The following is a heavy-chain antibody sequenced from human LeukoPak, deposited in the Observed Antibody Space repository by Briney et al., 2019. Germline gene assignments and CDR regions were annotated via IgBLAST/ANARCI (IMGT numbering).Heavy chain of an antibody. Sequence: SETLSLTCAVYGGSFSGYCWSWIRQPPGKGLEWIGEINHSGSTNYNPSLKSRVTISVDTSKNQFSLKLSSVTAADTAVHYCARVHSSGWYYYYYGMDVWGQGTTVTVSS. J-gene: IGHJ6*02. CDR3: ARVHSSGWYYYYYGMDV. CDR2: INHSGST. V-gene: IGHV4-34*01. D-gene: IGHD6-19*01. CDR1: GGSFSGYC.